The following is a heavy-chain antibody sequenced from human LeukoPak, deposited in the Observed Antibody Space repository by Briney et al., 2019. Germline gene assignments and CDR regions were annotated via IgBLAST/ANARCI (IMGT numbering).Heavy chain of an antibody. D-gene: IGHD4-17*01. CDR3: ARNDYGDYALFG. V-gene: IGHV1-69*05. CDR1: GGTFSSYA. Sequence: GASVKVSCKASGGTFSSYAISWVRQAPGQGLEWMGGIIPIFGAANYAQKFQGRVTITTDESTSTAYMELSSLRSEDTGVYYCARNDYGDYALFGWGQGTLVTVSS. CDR2: IIPIFGAA. J-gene: IGHJ4*02.